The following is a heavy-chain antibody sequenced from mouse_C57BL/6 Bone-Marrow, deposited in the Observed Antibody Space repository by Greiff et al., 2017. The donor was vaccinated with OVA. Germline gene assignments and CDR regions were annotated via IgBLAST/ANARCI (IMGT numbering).Heavy chain of an antibody. CDR1: GYTFPEYT. V-gene: IGHV1-62-2*01. J-gene: IGHJ2*01. D-gene: IGHD1-1*01. CDR3: ARHGTTVVPDWFDY. Sequence: VQLQQSGAELVNPGASVKLSCKASGYTFPEYTIHWVKQRSGQGLEWIGWFYPGSGSIKYNEKFKDKATLTADKSSSTVYMELSSLTSDDSAVYVGARHGTTVVPDWFDYWGQGTTLTVSS. CDR2: FYPGSGSI.